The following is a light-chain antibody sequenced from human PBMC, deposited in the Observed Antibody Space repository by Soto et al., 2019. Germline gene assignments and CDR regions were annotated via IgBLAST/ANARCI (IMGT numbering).Light chain of an antibody. CDR3: QQRRNWPTIT. Sequence: EIVLPQSPPTLSLSPGERATLSCRASQSVSNYLAWYQLKPGQAPRLLIYDASNRATGIPARFSGSGSGTDFTLTISSLEPGDFAVYYCQQRRNWPTITFGQGTRLEI. CDR2: DAS. J-gene: IGKJ5*01. V-gene: IGKV3-11*01. CDR1: QSVSNY.